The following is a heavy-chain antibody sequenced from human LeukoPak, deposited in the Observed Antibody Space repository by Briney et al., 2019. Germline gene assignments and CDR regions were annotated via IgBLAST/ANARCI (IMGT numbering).Heavy chain of an antibody. D-gene: IGHD3-16*02. CDR3: ARVGEASFNWFDP. Sequence: SETLSLTCTVSGDSISSGGYYWSWIRQHPGKGLEWIGYIYYSGSTYYNPSLKSRVTISVDTSKNQFSLKLSSVTAADTAVYYCARVGEASFNWFDPWGQGTLVTVSS. CDR2: IYYSGST. CDR1: GDSISSGGYY. V-gene: IGHV4-31*03. J-gene: IGHJ5*02.